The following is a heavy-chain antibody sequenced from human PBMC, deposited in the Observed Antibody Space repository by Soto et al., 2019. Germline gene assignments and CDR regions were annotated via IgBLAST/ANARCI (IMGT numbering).Heavy chain of an antibody. D-gene: IGHD6-13*01. CDR1: GFTFDDYA. Sequence: EVQLVESGGGLVQPGRSLRLSCAASGFTFDDYAMHWVRQAPGKGLEWGSGISWNSGSIGYADSVKGRFTISRDNAKNSLYLQMNSLRAEDTALYYCAKDMGPAAAGASAIDYWGQGTLVTVSS. CDR3: AKDMGPAAAGASAIDY. J-gene: IGHJ4*02. V-gene: IGHV3-9*01. CDR2: ISWNSGSI.